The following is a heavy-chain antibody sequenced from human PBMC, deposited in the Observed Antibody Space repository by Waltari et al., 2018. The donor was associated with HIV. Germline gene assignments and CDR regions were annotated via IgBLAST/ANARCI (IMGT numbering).Heavy chain of an antibody. V-gene: IGHV3-48*02. CDR1: GFTFSSYS. D-gene: IGHD4-17*01. Sequence: EVQLVESGGGLVQPGGSLRLSCAASGFTFSSYSMNWVRQAPGKGLEVVSYISSRSSTIYYADSVKGRYTISRDNAKNSLYLQMNSLGDEDTAVYYCAGGLMTTSPTWGQGTLVTVSS. CDR2: ISSRSSTI. CDR3: AGGLMTTSPT. J-gene: IGHJ5*02.